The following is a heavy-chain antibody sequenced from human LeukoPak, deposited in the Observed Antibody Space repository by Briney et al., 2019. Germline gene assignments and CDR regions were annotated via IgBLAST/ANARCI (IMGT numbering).Heavy chain of an antibody. J-gene: IGHJ4*02. D-gene: IGHD6-19*01. CDR3: ARDRPWLVPTMYYFDY. Sequence: SETLSLTCTVSGGSISSYYWSWIRQPAGKGLEWIGRIYTSGSTNYNPSLKSRVTMSVDTSKNHFSLKLSSVTAADTAVYYCARDRPWLVPTMYYFDYWGQGTLVTVSS. CDR1: GGSISSYY. V-gene: IGHV4-4*07. CDR2: IYTSGST.